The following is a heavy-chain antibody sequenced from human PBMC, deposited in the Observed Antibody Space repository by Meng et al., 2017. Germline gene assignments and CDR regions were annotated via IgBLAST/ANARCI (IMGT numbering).Heavy chain of an antibody. J-gene: IGHJ3*02. CDR2: INWNGGST. D-gene: IGHD2-15*01. CDR3: ARTCGYCSGGSSITPGAFDI. CDR1: GFTFDDYG. V-gene: IGHV3-20*04. Sequence: GGSLRLSCAASGFTFDDYGMSWVRQAPGKGLEWVSGINWNGGSTGYADSVKGRFTISRDNAKNSLYLQMNSLRAEDTALYYCARTCGYCSGGSSITPGAFDIWGQGTMVPSPQ.